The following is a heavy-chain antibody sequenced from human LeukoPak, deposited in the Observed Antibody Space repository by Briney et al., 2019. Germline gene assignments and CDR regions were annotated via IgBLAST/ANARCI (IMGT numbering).Heavy chain of an antibody. D-gene: IGHD3-22*01. CDR1: GFTFSRYW. J-gene: IGHJ4*02. CDR2: INPDGSTT. Sequence: GGSLRLSCAASGFTFSRYWIHWVRQAPGKGLEWVSRINPDGSTTTYADSVKGRFTISRDNAKNTVYLQMNSLRAEDTAVYYCAKEKKYYYDGSGYPGYDYWGQGTLVTVSS. V-gene: IGHV3-74*01. CDR3: AKEKKYYYDGSGYPGYDY.